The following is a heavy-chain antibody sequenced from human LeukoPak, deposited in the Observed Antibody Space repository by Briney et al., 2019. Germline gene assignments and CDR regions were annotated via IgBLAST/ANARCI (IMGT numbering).Heavy chain of an antibody. J-gene: IGHJ5*02. Sequence: SETLSLTCTVSGRSISSYYWNWIRQPPGKGLEWIGYIYYNGSTNYNPSLESRVTISLDTSKNRFSLKLSSVTAADTAVYYCAREDAGWFDPWGQGTLVTVSS. CDR2: IYYNGST. CDR1: GRSISSYY. V-gene: IGHV4-59*01. CDR3: AREDAGWFDP.